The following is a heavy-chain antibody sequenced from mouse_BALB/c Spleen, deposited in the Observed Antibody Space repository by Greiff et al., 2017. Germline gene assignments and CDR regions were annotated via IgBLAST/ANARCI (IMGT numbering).Heavy chain of an antibody. CDR2: ISSGSSTI. CDR1: GFTFSSFG. D-gene: IGHD4-1*01. V-gene: IGHV5-17*02. Sequence: EVKLVESGGGLVQPGGSRKLSCAASGFTFSSFGMHWVRQAPEKGLEWVAYISSGSSTIYYADTVKGRFTISRDNPKNTLFLQMTSLRSEDTAMYYCARFGDWDYFDYWGQGTTLTVSS. CDR3: ARFGDWDYFDY. J-gene: IGHJ2*01.